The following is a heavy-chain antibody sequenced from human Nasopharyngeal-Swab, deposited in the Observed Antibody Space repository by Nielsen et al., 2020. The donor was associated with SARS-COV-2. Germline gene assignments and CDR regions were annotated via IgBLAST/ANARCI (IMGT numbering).Heavy chain of an antibody. J-gene: IGHJ6*03. Sequence: WVRQAPGQGLEWMGWMNPNSGNTGYAQKFQGRVTTTRNTSISTAYMELSSLRSEDTAVYYCARGFIVATIFHYYYYMDVWGKGTTVTVSS. CDR2: MNPNSGNT. V-gene: IGHV1-8*01. CDR3: ARGFIVATIFHYYYYMDV. D-gene: IGHD5-12*01.